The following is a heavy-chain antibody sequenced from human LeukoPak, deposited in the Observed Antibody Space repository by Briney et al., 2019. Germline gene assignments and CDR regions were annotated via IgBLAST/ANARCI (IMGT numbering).Heavy chain of an antibody. J-gene: IGHJ4*02. V-gene: IGHV5-51*01. CDR3: VIDTNNFYGSGSFDY. CDR2: IYPGDFDT. Sequence: GESLKISCKGSGYTFTSYWIGWARQMSGKGLEWMGIIYPGDFDTRHSTYSQGQVTFPAAKSISTAYLQWSSLKASDTAMYYCVIDTNNFYGSGSFDYWGQGSLVTVCS. CDR1: GYTFTSYW. D-gene: IGHD3-10*01.